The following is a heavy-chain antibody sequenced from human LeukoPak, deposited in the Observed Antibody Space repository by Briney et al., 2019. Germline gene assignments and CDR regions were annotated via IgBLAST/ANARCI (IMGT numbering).Heavy chain of an antibody. J-gene: IGHJ6*02. CDR2: INHNGNVN. V-gene: IGHV3-7*03. D-gene: IGHD3-16*01. CDR1: GFTFNTYS. CDR3: ARGGGLDV. Sequence: GGSLRLSCAASGFTFNTYSMNWARQAPGKGLEWVASINHNGNVNYYVDSVKGRFTISRDNAKNSLYLQMSNLRAEDTAVYFCARGGGLDVWGQGATVTVSS.